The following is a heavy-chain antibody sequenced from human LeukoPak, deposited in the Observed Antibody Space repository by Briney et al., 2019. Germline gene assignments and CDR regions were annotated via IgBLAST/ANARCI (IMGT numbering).Heavy chain of an antibody. CDR1: GGTFSSYA. Sequence: ASVKVSCKASGGTFSSYAISWVRQAPGQGLEWMGIINPSGGSTSYAQKFQGRVTMTRDMSTSTVYMELSSLRSEDTAVYYCARTYSSSDKHFDYWGQGTLVTVSS. CDR3: ARTYSSSDKHFDY. J-gene: IGHJ4*02. CDR2: INPSGGST. V-gene: IGHV1-46*01. D-gene: IGHD6-6*01.